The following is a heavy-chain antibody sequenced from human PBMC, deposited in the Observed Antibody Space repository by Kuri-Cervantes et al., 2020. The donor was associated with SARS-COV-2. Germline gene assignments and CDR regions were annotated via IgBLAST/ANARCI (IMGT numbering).Heavy chain of an antibody. CDR1: GGSISSGGYS. V-gene: IGHV4-61*02. CDR2: IYTSGST. CDR3: ARVPPLPTKGWYFDL. Sequence: SQTLSLTCAVSGGSISSGGYSWSWIRQPAGKGLEWIGRIYTSGSTNYNPSLKSRVTMSVDTSKNQFSLKLSSVTAADTAVYYCARVPPLPTKGWYFDLWGRGTLVTVSS. J-gene: IGHJ2*01. D-gene: IGHD5-12*01.